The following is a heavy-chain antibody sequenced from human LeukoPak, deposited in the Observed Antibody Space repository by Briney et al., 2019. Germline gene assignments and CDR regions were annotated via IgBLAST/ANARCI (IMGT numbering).Heavy chain of an antibody. V-gene: IGHV4-30-2*01. J-gene: IGHJ4*02. Sequence: SETLSLTCAVSGGSISSGGYSWSWIRQLPGKGLEWIGYIYHSGSTYYNPSLKSRVTISVDRSKNQFSLKLSSVTAADTAVYYCARAPDYTLYFDYWGQGTLVTVSS. CDR2: IYHSGST. CDR3: ARAPDYTLYFDY. CDR1: GGSISSGGYS. D-gene: IGHD2-2*02.